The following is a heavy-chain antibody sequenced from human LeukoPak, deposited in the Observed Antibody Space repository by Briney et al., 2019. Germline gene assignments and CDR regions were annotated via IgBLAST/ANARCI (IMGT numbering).Heavy chain of an antibody. CDR3: ASYYSSTWYPGVEYFQY. V-gene: IGHV1-46*01. J-gene: IGHJ1*01. CDR2: INPSGGST. CDR1: GYTFTSYY. Sequence: ASVKVSCKASGYTFTSYYMHWVRQAPGQGLEWMGIINPSGGSTTYAQKFQGRVTMTRDTSTSTVYMELSSLRSEDTAVYYCASYYSSTWYPGVEYFQYWGQGTLVTVSS. D-gene: IGHD6-13*01.